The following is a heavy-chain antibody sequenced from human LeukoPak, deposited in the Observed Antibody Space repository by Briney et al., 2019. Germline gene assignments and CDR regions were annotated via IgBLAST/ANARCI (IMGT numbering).Heavy chain of an antibody. J-gene: IGHJ4*02. CDR3: ARGAYCSGGSCYWYY. CDR2: IYYSGIT. Sequence: PSETLSLTCTVSGGSISSYYWNWIRQPPGKGLEWIGYIYYSGITNYNPSLKSRVTMSVDTSNNQFSLKLCSVTAADTAVYYCARGAYCSGGSCYWYYWGQGTLVTVSS. V-gene: IGHV4-59*01. CDR1: GGSISSYY. D-gene: IGHD2-15*01.